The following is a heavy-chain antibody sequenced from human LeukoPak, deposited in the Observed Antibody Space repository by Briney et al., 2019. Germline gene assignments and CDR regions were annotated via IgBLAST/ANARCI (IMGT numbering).Heavy chain of an antibody. J-gene: IGHJ5*01. CDR2: ISGSASTT. D-gene: IGHD6-19*01. Sequence: GGSLRLSCAASVYTFSGSEMNWVRQAPGKAVEWVAYISGSASTTYYADSVKRRFIISRDDAKTSRDLQMNSLKAEHTALYYGARGYTSGRHSDTRGHGNLVTVSS. CDR1: VYTFSGSE. CDR3: ARGYTSGRHSDT. V-gene: IGHV3-48*03.